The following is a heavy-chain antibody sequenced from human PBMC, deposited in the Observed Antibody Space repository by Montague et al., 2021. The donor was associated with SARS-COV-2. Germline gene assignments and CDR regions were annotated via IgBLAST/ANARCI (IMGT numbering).Heavy chain of an antibody. V-gene: IGHV4-59*02. Sequence: SETLSLTCTVSGGSVSSYYWSWIRQSPGKGLQWLGYIYYSGSTDYNPSLKSRVTMSVDTSKNQLSLRLNSVTTADTAVYFCARAGGFYDYWSGYCSSADGIDPWGQGILVTVSS. CDR3: ARAGGFYDYWSGYCSSADGIDP. CDR1: GGSVSSYY. D-gene: IGHD3-3*01. J-gene: IGHJ5*02. CDR2: IYYSGST.